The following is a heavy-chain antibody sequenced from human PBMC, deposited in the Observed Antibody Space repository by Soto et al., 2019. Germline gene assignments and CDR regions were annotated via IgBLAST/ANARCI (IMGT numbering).Heavy chain of an antibody. CDR3: ARRYDYHSGGYLFDD. CDR1: GGSISSHIYY. Sequence: QVQLQESGPGQVRPSQTLSLTCTFSGGSISSHIYYWTWIRQHPGKGPEWIGFIYYSGSTYYNPTLKSLVNISLDMSKNQLTLKLTSVTAADTAVYYCARRYDYHSGGYLFDDWGQGTLLTVSS. V-gene: IGHV4-31*01. D-gene: IGHD3-22*01. J-gene: IGHJ4*02. CDR2: IYYSGST.